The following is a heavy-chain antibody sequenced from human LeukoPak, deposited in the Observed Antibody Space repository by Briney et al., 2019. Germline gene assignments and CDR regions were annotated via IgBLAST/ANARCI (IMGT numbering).Heavy chain of an antibody. V-gene: IGHV4-61*01. D-gene: IGHD1-26*01. CDR2: IYNGVNT. Sequence: SETLSLTCTVSGASVSSASYWSWLRQPPGKGVGWVVHIYNGVNTNYNPSLKSRVTISVDTSKNQFSLRLNSVTAADTAVYYCARSRAFNSGAFDPWGQGSLVSVSS. CDR1: GASVSSASY. J-gene: IGHJ5*02. CDR3: ARSRAFNSGAFDP.